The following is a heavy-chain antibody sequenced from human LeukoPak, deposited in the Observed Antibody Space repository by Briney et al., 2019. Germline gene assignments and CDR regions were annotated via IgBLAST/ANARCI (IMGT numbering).Heavy chain of an antibody. V-gene: IGHV4-34*01. CDR3: ARGPVAGFGELLDVPFDY. CDR1: GGSFSGYY. D-gene: IGHD3-10*01. J-gene: IGHJ4*02. Sequence: SETLSLTCAVYGGSFSGYYWSWIRQPPGKGLKWIGEINHSGSTNYNPSLKSRVTISVDTSKNQFSLKLSSVTAADTAVYYCARGPVAGFGELLDVPFDYWGQGTLVTVSS. CDR2: INHSGST.